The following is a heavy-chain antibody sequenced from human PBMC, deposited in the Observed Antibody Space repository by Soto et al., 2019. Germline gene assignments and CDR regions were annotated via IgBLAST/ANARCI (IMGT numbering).Heavy chain of an antibody. CDR2: MYNTGST. CDR3: ARDKITGLFDY. J-gene: IGHJ4*02. V-gene: IGHV4-59*01. D-gene: IGHD2-8*02. Sequence: SETLSLTCTVSGGSISGYYWSWIRQPPGKGLEWIGYMYNTGSTVYNPSFKSRVTISVDTSKNQFSLKLNSATAADTAVYYCARDKITGLFDYWGQGTLVTVSS. CDR1: GGSISGYY.